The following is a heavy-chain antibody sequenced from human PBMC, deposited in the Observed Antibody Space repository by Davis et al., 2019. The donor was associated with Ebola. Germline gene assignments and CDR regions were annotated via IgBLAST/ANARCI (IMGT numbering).Heavy chain of an antibody. V-gene: IGHV4-59*11. CDR2: IQYSGST. CDR3: ARDVAS. Sequence: SETLSLTCTASGGSISSRYWSWIRQSPGKGLEWIGYIQYSGSTNYNPSLKSRVTISLDTSKNQFSLKLSSVTAADTALYYCARDVASWGQGTLVTVSS. J-gene: IGHJ5*02. D-gene: IGHD5-12*01. CDR1: GGSISSRY.